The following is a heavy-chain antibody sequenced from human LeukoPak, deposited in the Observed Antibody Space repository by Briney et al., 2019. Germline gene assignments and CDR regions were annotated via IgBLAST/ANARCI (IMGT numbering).Heavy chain of an antibody. J-gene: IGHJ5*02. CDR2: IYSSGST. D-gene: IGHD1-26*01. Sequence: SETLSLTCTVSGGSISSSSYYWGWIRQPPGKGLEWIGSIYSSGSTYYNPSLKSRVTISVDTSKNQFSLKLSSVTAADTAVYYCARIVGAPNWFDPWGQGTLVTVSS. V-gene: IGHV4-39*07. CDR1: GGSISSSSYY. CDR3: ARIVGAPNWFDP.